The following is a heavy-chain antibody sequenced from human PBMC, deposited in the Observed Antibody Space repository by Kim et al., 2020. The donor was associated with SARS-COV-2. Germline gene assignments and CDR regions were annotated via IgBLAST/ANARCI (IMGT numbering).Heavy chain of an antibody. CDR2: IGGSGAT. Sequence: GGSLRLSCEASGVTFSTYVMNWVRQSPGKGLEWVSTIGGSGATHYADSVKGRFTISRDNSKNTVFLQMNSLRAEDTDIYYCAKNMDAWGQGTLVTVSS. CDR3: AKNMDA. J-gene: IGHJ5*02. V-gene: IGHV3-23*01. CDR1: GVTFSTYV.